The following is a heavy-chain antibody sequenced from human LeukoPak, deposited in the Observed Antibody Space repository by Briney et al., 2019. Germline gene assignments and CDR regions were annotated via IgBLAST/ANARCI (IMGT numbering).Heavy chain of an antibody. CDR1: GFTGYG. V-gene: IGHV3-20*04. CDR2: INWNGGST. D-gene: IGHD6-6*01. J-gene: IGHJ3*02. CDR3: ARSIADHAFDI. Sequence: PGGSLRLSCAASGFTGYGMSWVRQAPGKGLEWVSGINWNGGSTGYADSVKGRFTISSDNSKNTLYLQMNSLRAEDTAVYYCARSIADHAFDIWGQGTMVTVSS.